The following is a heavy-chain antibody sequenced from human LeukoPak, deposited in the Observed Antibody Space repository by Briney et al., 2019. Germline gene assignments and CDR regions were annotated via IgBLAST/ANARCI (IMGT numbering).Heavy chain of an antibody. CDR1: GGSISSSNYN. V-gene: IGHV4-39*07. Sequence: SETLSLTCTVSGGSISSSNYNWGWIRQPPGKGLDWIGSLYYSGSTYYNPSLRSRVTISEDTSKNQFSLKLSSVTAADTAVYFCTFNLGSGSYAFDIWGLRTMVTVSS. CDR3: TFNLGSGSYAFDI. J-gene: IGHJ3*02. D-gene: IGHD3-10*01. CDR2: LYYSGST.